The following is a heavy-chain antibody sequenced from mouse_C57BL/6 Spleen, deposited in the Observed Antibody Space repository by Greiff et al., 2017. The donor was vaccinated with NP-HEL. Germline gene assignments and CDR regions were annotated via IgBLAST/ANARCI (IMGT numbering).Heavy chain of an antibody. Sequence: EVKLMESGPGLVKPSQSLSLTCSVTGYSITSGYYWNWIRQFPGNKLEWMGYISYDGSNNYNPSLKNRISITRDTSKNQFFLKLNSVTTEDTATYYCARGGLLRLFAYWGQGTLVTVSA. D-gene: IGHD1-1*01. J-gene: IGHJ3*01. CDR3: ARGGLLRLFAY. V-gene: IGHV3-6*01. CDR2: ISYDGSN. CDR1: GYSITSGYY.